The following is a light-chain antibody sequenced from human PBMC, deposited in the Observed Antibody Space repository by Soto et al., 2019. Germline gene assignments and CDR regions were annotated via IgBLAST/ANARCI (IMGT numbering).Light chain of an antibody. J-gene: IGLJ1*01. CDR2: DVS. V-gene: IGLV2-14*01. CDR3: SSYTTGITLYV. CDR1: SSDVGGYNY. Sequence: QSALTQPASVSVSPGQSITLSCTGTSSDVGGYNYVSWYQLHPGRAPKLIIYDVSHRPSGISNRFSGSKSGNTASLTISGLQPEDEADYFCSSYTTGITLYVFGPGTKLTVL.